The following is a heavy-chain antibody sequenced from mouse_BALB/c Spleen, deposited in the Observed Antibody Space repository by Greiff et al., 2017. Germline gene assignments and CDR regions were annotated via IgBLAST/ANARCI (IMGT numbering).Heavy chain of an antibody. Sequence: EVQVVESGGGLVQPGGSLKLSCAASGFTFSSYGMSWVRQTPDKRLELVATINSNGGSTYYPDSVKGRFTISRDNAKNTLYLQMSSLKSEDTAMYYLARRDYGNSFAYWGQGTLVTVSA. D-gene: IGHD2-1*01. CDR3: ARRDYGNSFAY. CDR1: GFTFSSYG. J-gene: IGHJ3*01. V-gene: IGHV5-6-3*01. CDR2: INSNGGST.